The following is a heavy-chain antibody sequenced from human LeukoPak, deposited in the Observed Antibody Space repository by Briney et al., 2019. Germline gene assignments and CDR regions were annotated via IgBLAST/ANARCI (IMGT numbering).Heavy chain of an antibody. V-gene: IGHV3-23*01. Sequence: PGASLRLSCAASGFTFSSYAMGWVRLAPGKGLEWVSLISGSGDNSYYADSVKGRFTISRENSKNTLYLQMSSLRAEDTALYYCAKCLGDGTNYYFAHWGQGTLVTVSS. CDR2: ISGSGDNS. CDR3: AKCLGDGTNYYFAH. CDR1: GFTFSSYA. D-gene: IGHD4/OR15-4a*01. J-gene: IGHJ4*02.